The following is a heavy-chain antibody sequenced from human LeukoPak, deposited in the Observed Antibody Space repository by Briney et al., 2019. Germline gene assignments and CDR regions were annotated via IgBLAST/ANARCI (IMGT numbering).Heavy chain of an antibody. Sequence: GASVKVSCKASGYTFSIYRISWVRQAPGQGLEWLGWLSDYNGNTNYAQKFQGRVTMTTDTSTNTAYMELKSLRSDDTAVYYCAREGDLNTVTPIFDHWGQGTLVTVSS. CDR2: LSDYNGNT. CDR1: GYTFSIYR. V-gene: IGHV1-18*01. J-gene: IGHJ4*02. D-gene: IGHD4-17*01. CDR3: AREGDLNTVTPIFDH.